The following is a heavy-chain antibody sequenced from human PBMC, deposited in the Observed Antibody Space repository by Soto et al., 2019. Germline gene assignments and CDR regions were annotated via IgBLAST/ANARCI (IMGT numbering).Heavy chain of an antibody. CDR2: IAFSGNTV. Sequence: GGSLRLCCSASGFTFSDSYMSWIRQAPGKGLEWISYIAFSGNTVYYADSLKGRFTISRDNAKNSLYLQVNRLRAEDTAVYYCARVSWREKYGMDVWGQGTTVTVSS. CDR1: GFTFSDSY. CDR3: ARVSWREKYGMDV. J-gene: IGHJ6*02. V-gene: IGHV3-11*01.